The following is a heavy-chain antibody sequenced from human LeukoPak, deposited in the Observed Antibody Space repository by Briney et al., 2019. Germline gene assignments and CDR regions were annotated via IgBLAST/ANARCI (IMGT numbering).Heavy chain of an antibody. CDR1: GYTFTSYD. J-gene: IGHJ6*02. V-gene: IGHV1-8*01. D-gene: IGHD5-12*01. CDR2: MNPNSGNT. Sequence: GASVKVSCKASGYTFTSYDINWVRQATGQGLEWMGWMNPNSGNTGYAQKFQGRVTMTRNTSISTAYMELSSLRSEDTAVYYCATDLWIYYYYGMDVWGQGTTVTVSS. CDR3: ATDLWIYYYYGMDV.